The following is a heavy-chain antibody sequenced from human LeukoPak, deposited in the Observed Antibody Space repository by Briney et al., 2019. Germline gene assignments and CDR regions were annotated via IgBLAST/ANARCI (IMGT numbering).Heavy chain of an antibody. CDR2: IIPILGIA. J-gene: IGHJ4*02. CDR1: GYTFTSYY. V-gene: IGHV1-69*02. CDR3: ASLTGYFDY. D-gene: IGHD3-9*01. Sequence: SAKVSCKASGYTFTSYYMHWVRQAPGQGLEWMGRIIPILGIANYAQKFQGRVTITADKSTSTAYMELSSLRSEDTAVYYCASLTGYFDYWGQGTLVTVSS.